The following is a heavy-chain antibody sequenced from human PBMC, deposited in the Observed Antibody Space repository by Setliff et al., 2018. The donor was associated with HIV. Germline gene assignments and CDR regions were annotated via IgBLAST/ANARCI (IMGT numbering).Heavy chain of an antibody. CDR1: GFTFGSHA. V-gene: IGHV3-23*01. Sequence: GGSLRLSCVASGFTFGSHAMSWVRQSPGKGLEWVSSISGSDNNTYYADSVKGRLAISRDNSRNTLFLHMSSLRAEDTAVYYCAKEDSSTTSCPFDYWGQGIQGTVSS. CDR3: AKEDSSTTSCPFDY. CDR2: ISGSDNNT. J-gene: IGHJ4*02. D-gene: IGHD2-2*01.